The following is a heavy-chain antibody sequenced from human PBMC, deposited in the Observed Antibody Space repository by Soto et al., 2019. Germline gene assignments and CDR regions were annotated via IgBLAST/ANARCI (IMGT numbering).Heavy chain of an antibody. D-gene: IGHD6-6*01. V-gene: IGHV1-18*01. CDR1: GYTFTSYG. CDR3: ARGAGRQLVFAYRMDV. J-gene: IGHJ6*01. CDR2: ISAYNGNT. Sequence: AAVKVSCKASGYTFTSYGISWVRQAPGQGLEWMGWISAYNGNTNYAQKLQGRVTMTTDTSTSTAYMELRSLRSDDTAMYYCARGAGRQLVFAYRMDVWGQGTTVTVSS.